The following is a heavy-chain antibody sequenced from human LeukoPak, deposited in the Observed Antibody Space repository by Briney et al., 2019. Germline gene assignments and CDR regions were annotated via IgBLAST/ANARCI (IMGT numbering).Heavy chain of an antibody. J-gene: IGHJ6*02. CDR3: AKGGDYGDYEYYGMDV. V-gene: IGHV3-23*01. D-gene: IGHD4-17*01. Sequence: GGSLRLSCAASGFAFSSYAMSWVRQAPGKGLEWVSAISGSGGSTYYADSVKGRFTISRDNSKNTLYLQMNSLRAEDTAVYYCAKGGDYGDYEYYGMDVWGQGTTVTVSS. CDR1: GFAFSSYA. CDR2: ISGSGGST.